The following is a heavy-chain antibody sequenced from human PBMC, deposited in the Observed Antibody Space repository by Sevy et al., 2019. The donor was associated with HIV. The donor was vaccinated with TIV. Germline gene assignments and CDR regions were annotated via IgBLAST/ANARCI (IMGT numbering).Heavy chain of an antibody. CDR2: IYYNGHI. V-gene: IGHV4-59*11. CDR3: AGENAWGRGYS. D-gene: IGHD1-26*01. Sequence: SETLSLTCTVSGGSITSLYWNWIRQPPGKGLEWIANIYYNGHINYNPSLKCRVTLSLDTSKNQFSLRLRSVTAADTAMYYCAGENAWGRGYSWGQGTLVTVSS. CDR1: GGSITSLY. J-gene: IGHJ4*02.